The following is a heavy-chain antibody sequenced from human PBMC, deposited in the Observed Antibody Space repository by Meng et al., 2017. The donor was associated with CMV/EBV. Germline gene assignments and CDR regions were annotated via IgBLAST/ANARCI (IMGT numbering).Heavy chain of an antibody. CDR2: IYYSGSI. V-gene: IGHV4-59*12. CDR3: ARRITSDRFDP. CDR1: GVSISSYY. Sequence: SETLSLTCTVSGVSISSYYWSWIRQPPGKGLEWIGHIYYSGSINYNPSLKSRVTISVDTSKNQFSLKLSSVTAADTAVYYCARRITSDRFDPWGQGTLVTVSS. J-gene: IGHJ5*02. D-gene: IGHD3-10*01.